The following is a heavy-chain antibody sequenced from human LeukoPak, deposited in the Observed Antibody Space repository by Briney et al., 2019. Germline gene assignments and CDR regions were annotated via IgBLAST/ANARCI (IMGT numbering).Heavy chain of an antibody. D-gene: IGHD6-19*01. CDR3: ARAKTVAGMIGWFDP. CDR2: IYSGGST. J-gene: IGHJ5*02. Sequence: QSGGSLRLSCAASGFTFSSYAMSWVRQAPGKGLEWVSVIYSGGSTYYADSVKGRFTISRDNSKNTLYLQMNSLRAEDTAVYYCARAKTVAGMIGWFDPWGQGTLVTVSS. CDR1: GFTFSSYA. V-gene: IGHV3-53*01.